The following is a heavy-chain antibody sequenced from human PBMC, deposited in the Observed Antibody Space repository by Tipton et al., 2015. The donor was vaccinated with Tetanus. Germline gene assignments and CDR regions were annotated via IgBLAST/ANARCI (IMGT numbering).Heavy chain of an antibody. CDR3: ARAPSRISRAYDY. CDR1: GGTFTNYA. V-gene: IGHV1-69*01. D-gene: IGHD2-21*01. Sequence: QVQLVQSGAEMKQPGSSVKVSCKASGGTFTNYALSWGRQAPGQGLEWVGGITPIFGTTNSAPKFQGRVTITADESTNTACMELSSLRSEDTAVYYCARAPSRISRAYDYWGQGTLVTVSS. CDR2: ITPIFGTT. J-gene: IGHJ4*02.